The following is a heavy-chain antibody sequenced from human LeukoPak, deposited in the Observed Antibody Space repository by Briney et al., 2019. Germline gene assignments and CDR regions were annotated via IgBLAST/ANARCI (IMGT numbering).Heavy chain of an antibody. Sequence: GGSLRLSCAASGFTFSSYAMHWVRQAPGKGLEWVAVISYDGSNKYYADSVKGRFTISRDNSKNTLCLQMNSLRAEGTAVYYCARDLVGDLTEYYFDYWGQGTLVTVSP. CDR2: ISYDGSNK. CDR3: ARDLVGDLTEYYFDY. J-gene: IGHJ4*02. CDR1: GFTFSSYA. V-gene: IGHV3-30-3*01. D-gene: IGHD3-16*01.